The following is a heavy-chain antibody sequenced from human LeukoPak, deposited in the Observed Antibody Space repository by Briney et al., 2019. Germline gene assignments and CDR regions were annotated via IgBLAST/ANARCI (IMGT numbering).Heavy chain of an antibody. D-gene: IGHD3-16*01. V-gene: IGHV1-46*01. CDR2: INPSGGST. Sequence: ASVKVSCKASGYTFTNYYIHWVRQAPGQGLECMGIINPSGGSTSYAQKFQGRVTMTRDMSTSTVYMELSSLRSEDTAVYYCARGYGGAVVGDYWGQGTLVTVSS. CDR3: ARGYGGAVVGDY. CDR1: GYTFTNYY. J-gene: IGHJ4*02.